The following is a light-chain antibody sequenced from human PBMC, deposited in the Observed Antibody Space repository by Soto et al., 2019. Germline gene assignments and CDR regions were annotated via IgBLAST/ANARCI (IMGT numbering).Light chain of an antibody. Sequence: QSVLTQPRSVSGSPGESVTITCTGTSSDVGGCNCVSWYQQRPDKDPKLMIYDVNKWSSGVPDRVSGAKSGNTASLTISGLQAEDVADFYSGLYISSSTVVXGGGTKVTV. V-gene: IGLV2-11*01. CDR1: SSDVGGCNC. J-gene: IGLJ2*01. CDR2: DVN. CDR3: GLYISSSTVV.